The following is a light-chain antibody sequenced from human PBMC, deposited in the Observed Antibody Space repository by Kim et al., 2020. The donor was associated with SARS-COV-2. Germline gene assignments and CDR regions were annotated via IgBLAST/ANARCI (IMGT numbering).Light chain of an antibody. CDR3: QQYNAFPWT. Sequence: ASVGDRVTITCRASQSISSWLAWYQRRPGKAPKLLIYAASSLESGVPSRFSGSGSGTEFTLTIISLQPDDFATYYCQQYNAFPWTFGQGTKVDIK. V-gene: IGKV1-5*01. CDR2: AAS. CDR1: QSISSW. J-gene: IGKJ1*01.